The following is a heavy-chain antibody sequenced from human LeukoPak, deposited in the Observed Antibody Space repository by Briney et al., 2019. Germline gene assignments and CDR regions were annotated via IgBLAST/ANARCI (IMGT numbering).Heavy chain of an antibody. D-gene: IGHD1-26*01. CDR2: ISYDGSNK. CDR3: ASAEWELAFDP. V-gene: IGHV3-30-3*01. J-gene: IGHJ5*02. CDR1: GFTFSTNA. Sequence: PGGSLRLSCAASGFTFSTNAMHWIRQAPGKGLEWVAVISYDGSNKYYADSVKGRFTISRDNSKNTLYLQMNSLRAEDTAVYYCASAEWELAFDPWGQGTLVTVSS.